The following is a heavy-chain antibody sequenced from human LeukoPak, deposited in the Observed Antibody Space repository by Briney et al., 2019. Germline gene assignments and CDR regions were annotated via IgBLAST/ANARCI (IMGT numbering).Heavy chain of an antibody. V-gene: IGHV3-53*01. CDR3: ARDGKF. CDR1: GFTVSTSY. J-gene: IGHJ3*01. D-gene: IGHD1-1*01. Sequence: GGSLRLSCAASGFTVSTSYMTWVRQAPGKGLEWVSIIYSSGSSYHADSVKCRFTISRHNSRNTVYLQMNNLRAEGTAVYYCARDGKFGGQGTVVTVSS. CDR2: IYSSGSS.